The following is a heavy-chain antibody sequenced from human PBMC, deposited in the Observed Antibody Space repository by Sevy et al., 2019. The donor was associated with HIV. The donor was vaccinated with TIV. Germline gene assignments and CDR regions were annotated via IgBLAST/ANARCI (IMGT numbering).Heavy chain of an antibody. CDR1: GFNFDNYA. CDR2: ISGSGGTT. D-gene: IGHD2-2*01. Sequence: GGSLRLSCAASGFNFDNYAMTWVRQAPGKGLECVSTISGSGGTTYYADSVKGRFTISRDNSKNTLSLQMNNLRVEDTAIYFCAKDHTTPAIYYFDSWGQGTLVTVSS. CDR3: AKDHTTPAIYYFDS. J-gene: IGHJ4*02. V-gene: IGHV3-23*01.